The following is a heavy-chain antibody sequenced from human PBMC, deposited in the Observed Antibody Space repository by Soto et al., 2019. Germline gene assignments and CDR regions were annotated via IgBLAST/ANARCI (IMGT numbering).Heavy chain of an antibody. CDR2: ISGSGGST. CDR3: AKDFYYDSSGYYHGGDY. V-gene: IGHV3-23*01. Sequence: GGSMRLSCAASGFTFSSYAMSWVRQAPGKGLEWVSAISGSGGSTYYADSVKGRFTISRDNSKNTLYLQMNSLRAEDTAVYYCAKDFYYDSSGYYHGGDYWGQGTLVTVSS. CDR1: GFTFSSYA. D-gene: IGHD3-22*01. J-gene: IGHJ4*02.